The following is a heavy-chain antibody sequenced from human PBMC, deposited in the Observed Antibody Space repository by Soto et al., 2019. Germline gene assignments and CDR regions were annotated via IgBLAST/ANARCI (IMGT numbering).Heavy chain of an antibody. Sequence: QLHLVQSGAEVKKPGSSVKVSCKASGGTFSSYTINWVRQAPGQGLEWLGGIIPMFGTLYYAQKFQGRLTIAADSSMSTAYMELSTLRSDDTAVYYCARKVASSDDAFDIWGQGTMVTVSS. D-gene: IGHD6-6*01. CDR1: GGTFSSYT. V-gene: IGHV1-69*06. CDR2: IIPMFGTL. J-gene: IGHJ3*02. CDR3: ARKVASSDDAFDI.